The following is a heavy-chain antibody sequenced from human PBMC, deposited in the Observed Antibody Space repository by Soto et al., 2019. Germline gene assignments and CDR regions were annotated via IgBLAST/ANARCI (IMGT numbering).Heavy chain of an antibody. J-gene: IGHJ4*02. CDR3: AREFGYYFDY. CDR2: IYHGGNS. D-gene: IGHD3-10*01. V-gene: IGHV4-30-2*01. CDR1: GGSISSGGYS. Sequence: QLQLQESGSGLVKPSQTLSLTCAVSGGSISSGGYSWSWIRQPPGKGLEWIGYIYHGGNSYYNPSLKSRVTISIDSSQHQFSLQLSSVTAADTAVYYCAREFGYYFDYWGQGTLVTVSS.